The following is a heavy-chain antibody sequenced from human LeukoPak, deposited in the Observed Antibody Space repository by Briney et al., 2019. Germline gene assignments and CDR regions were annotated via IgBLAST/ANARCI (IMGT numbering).Heavy chain of an antibody. CDR3: ARAENDYGDYYFDY. CDR2: ISSSSSYI. CDR1: GITFSSYS. V-gene: IGHV3-21*01. D-gene: IGHD4-17*01. J-gene: IGHJ4*02. Sequence: KPGGSLRLSCAASGITFSSYSMNWVRQAPGKGLEWVSSISSSSSYIYYADSVKGRFTISRDNARNSLYLQMNSLRAEDTAVYYCARAENDYGDYYFDYWGQGTLVTVSS.